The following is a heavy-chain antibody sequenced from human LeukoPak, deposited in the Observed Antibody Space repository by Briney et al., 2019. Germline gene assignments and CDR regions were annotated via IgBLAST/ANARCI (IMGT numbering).Heavy chain of an antibody. Sequence: ASVKVSCKASGYTFTSYGISWVRQAPRQGLEWMGWISAYNGNTNYAQKLQGRVTMTTDTSTSTAYMELRSLRSDDTAVYYCARDYLAYCGGDCYSGYDYWGQRTLVTVSS. D-gene: IGHD2-21*02. V-gene: IGHV1-18*01. J-gene: IGHJ4*02. CDR1: GYTFTSYG. CDR3: ARDYLAYCGGDCYSGYDY. CDR2: ISAYNGNT.